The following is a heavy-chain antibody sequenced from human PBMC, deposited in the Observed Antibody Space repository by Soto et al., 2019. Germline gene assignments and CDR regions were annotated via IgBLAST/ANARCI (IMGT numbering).Heavy chain of an antibody. Sequence: GGSLRLSCVASGFTFSSYAMSWVRQAPGKGLEWVSAISGSGGSTYYADSVKGRFTISRDNSKNTLYLQMNSLRAEDTAVYYCAKDPHEYSIRFDYWGQGTLVTVSS. D-gene: IGHD6-6*01. CDR1: GFTFSSYA. CDR2: ISGSGGST. CDR3: AKDPHEYSIRFDY. V-gene: IGHV3-23*01. J-gene: IGHJ4*02.